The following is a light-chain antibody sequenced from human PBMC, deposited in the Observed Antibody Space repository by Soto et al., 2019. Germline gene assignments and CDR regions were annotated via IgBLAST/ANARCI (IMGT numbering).Light chain of an antibody. J-gene: IGLJ1*01. Sequence: QSALTQPPAVSGSPGQSVTISCTGTSSDVGNYNRVSWYQQPPGTAPKVIIYEVSYRPSGVPDRFSGSKSGNTASLTISGLQAEDEADYYCSSYTTSSTYVFVTGTKLTVL. CDR3: SSYTTSSTYV. V-gene: IGLV2-18*02. CDR2: EVS. CDR1: SSDVGNYNR.